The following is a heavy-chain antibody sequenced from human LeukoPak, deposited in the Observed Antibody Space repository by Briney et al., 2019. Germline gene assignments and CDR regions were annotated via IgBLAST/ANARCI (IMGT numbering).Heavy chain of an antibody. CDR1: GFTFSSYA. J-gene: IGHJ4*02. Sequence: QPGGSLRLSCAASGFTFSSYAMSWVRQAPGKGLEWASAISGSSGSTYYADSVKGRFTISRDNSKNTLYLQMNSLRAEDTAVYYCAKDPKLGYCSGGSCAQDYWGQGTLVTVSS. CDR2: ISGSSGST. V-gene: IGHV3-23*01. CDR3: AKDPKLGYCSGGSCAQDY. D-gene: IGHD2-15*01.